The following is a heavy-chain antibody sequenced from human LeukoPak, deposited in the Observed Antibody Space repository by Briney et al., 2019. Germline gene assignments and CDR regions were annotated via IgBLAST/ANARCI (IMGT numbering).Heavy chain of an antibody. V-gene: IGHV3-7*03. CDR2: INQDGNDK. CDR1: GFTFSNYW. D-gene: IGHD3-10*01. J-gene: IGHJ4*02. CDR3: AVTRTRGDH. Sequence: PGGSLRLSCAASGFTFSNYWMTWIRQAPGKGLEWVANINQDGNDKYYVDSVKGRFTISRDNTKSSVFLQMNSLRAEDTAVYYCAVTRTRGDHWGQGTPVTVSS.